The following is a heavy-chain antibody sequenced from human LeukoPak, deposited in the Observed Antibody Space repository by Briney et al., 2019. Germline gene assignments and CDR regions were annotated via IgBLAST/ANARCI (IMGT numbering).Heavy chain of an antibody. Sequence: SGGSLRLSCGASGFTFSAYGMHWVRQAPGKGLEWVAFIHYDGSIKSYADSVKGRFTISRDNSNNTLYLQMNGLTTEDTAVYYCAKLSRTLPVDYWGRGTLVTVSS. CDR1: GFTFSAYG. J-gene: IGHJ4*02. D-gene: IGHD2/OR15-2a*01. CDR2: IHYDGSIK. CDR3: AKLSRTLPVDY. V-gene: IGHV3-30*02.